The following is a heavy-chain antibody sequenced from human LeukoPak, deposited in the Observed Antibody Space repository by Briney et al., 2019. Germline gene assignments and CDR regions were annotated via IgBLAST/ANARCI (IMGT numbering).Heavy chain of an antibody. CDR2: IKHDGSER. J-gene: IGHJ4*02. Sequence: GGSLRLSCAASGFTFSDYWMSWVRQAPGKGLEWVANIKHDGSERYYVDSVKGRFTISRDNAKNSLPLQMNSLRAEDTAVYYCARHYFDYWGQGTLVTVSS. CDR3: ARHYFDY. CDR1: GFTFSDYW. V-gene: IGHV3-7*01.